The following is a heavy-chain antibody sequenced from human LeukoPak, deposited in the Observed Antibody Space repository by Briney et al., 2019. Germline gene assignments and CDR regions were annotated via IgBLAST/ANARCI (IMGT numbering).Heavy chain of an antibody. Sequence: GGSLRLSCAASGFTFSSYGMHWVRQAPGKGLEWVAVICCGGGSKYYADSVKGRFTISRDNSKNTLYLQMNSLRAEDTAVYYCARHTYVQQWLVLAYYFDYWGQGTLVTVPS. CDR3: ARHTYVQQWLVLAYYFDY. CDR2: ICCGGGSK. J-gene: IGHJ4*02. V-gene: IGHV3-33*01. D-gene: IGHD6-19*01. CDR1: GFTFSSYG.